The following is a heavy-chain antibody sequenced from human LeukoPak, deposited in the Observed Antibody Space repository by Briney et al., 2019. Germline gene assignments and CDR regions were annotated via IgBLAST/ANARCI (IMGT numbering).Heavy chain of an antibody. CDR2: INPNSGGT. J-gene: IGHJ5*02. CDR1: GYTFTGYY. Sequence: ASVKVSCKASGYTFTGYYMHWVRQAPGQGLEWMGWINPNSGGTNYAQKFQGRVTMTRDTSISTAYMELSRLRSEDTAVYYCARVGVGATWFDPWGQGTLVTVSS. CDR3: ARVGVGATWFDP. V-gene: IGHV1-2*02. D-gene: IGHD1-26*01.